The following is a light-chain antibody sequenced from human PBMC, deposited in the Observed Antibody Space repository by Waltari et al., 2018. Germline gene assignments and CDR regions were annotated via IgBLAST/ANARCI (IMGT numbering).Light chain of an antibody. Sequence: IVLTQSPGTLSLSPGERATLSCRASQTISSTHLAWYQHRPGQAPRLLMYAASTRATGIPDRFSGSGSGTDFTLTISRLEPEDSAVFYCHQYGSPPGTFGQGTKVEIK. V-gene: IGKV3-20*01. CDR3: HQYGSPPGT. CDR1: QTISSTH. J-gene: IGKJ1*01. CDR2: AAS.